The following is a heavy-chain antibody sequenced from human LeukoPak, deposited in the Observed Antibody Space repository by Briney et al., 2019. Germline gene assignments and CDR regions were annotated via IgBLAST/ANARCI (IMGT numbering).Heavy chain of an antibody. V-gene: IGHV1-2*02. Sequence: RASVNVSCKASGYTFTDYYMYWVRQAPGQGLEWMGWINANTGGTNYAQKFQGRVTMTRDTSISTAYMELSRLRSDDTAVYYCARLVRDDYWGQGTLVTVSS. D-gene: IGHD2-2*01. CDR2: INANTGGT. J-gene: IGHJ4*02. CDR3: ARLVRDDY. CDR1: GYTFTDYY.